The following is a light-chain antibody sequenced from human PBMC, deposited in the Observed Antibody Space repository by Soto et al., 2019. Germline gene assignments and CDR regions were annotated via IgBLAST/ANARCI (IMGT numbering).Light chain of an antibody. Sequence: EIVLTQSPGTLSLSPGERATLFCRAIQSVTSNYLAWYQEKPGQAPRLLIYGASNRATGIPDRFSGSGSGTDFTLTISRLEPEDFAVYYCRQYGRSLGFALGGGGNVDI. CDR3: RQYGRSLGFA. CDR2: GAS. V-gene: IGKV3-20*01. CDR1: QSVTSNY. J-gene: IGKJ4*01.